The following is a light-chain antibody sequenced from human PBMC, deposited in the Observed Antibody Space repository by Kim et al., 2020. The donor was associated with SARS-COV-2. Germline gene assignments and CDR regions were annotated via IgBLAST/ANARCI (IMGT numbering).Light chain of an antibody. J-gene: IGKJ1*01. CDR1: QSVLYSSDNKNY. V-gene: IGKV4-1*01. CDR3: QQYYSVPWT. CDR2: WAS. Sequence: DIVMTQSPDSLAVSLGERATINCKSSQSVLYSSDNKNYLAWYKQRPGQPPKLLFYWASTRESGVPDRFSGSGSGTDFTLIISSLQAEDVAVYYCQQYYSVPWTFGQGTKVDIK.